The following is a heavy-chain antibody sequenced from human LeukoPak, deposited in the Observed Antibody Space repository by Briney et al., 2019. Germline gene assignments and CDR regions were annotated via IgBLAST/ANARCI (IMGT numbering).Heavy chain of an antibody. CDR2: ISYDGSNK. J-gene: IGHJ6*04. CDR3: ARDGRDGSGSYYNYYYGMDV. Sequence: GGSLRLSCAASGFTFSSYGMHWVRQAPGKGLEWVAVISYDGSNKYYADSVKGRFTISRDNAKNSLYLQMNSLRAEDTAVYYCARDGRDGSGSYYNYYYGMDVWGKGTTVTVSS. V-gene: IGHV3-30*03. CDR1: GFTFSSYG. D-gene: IGHD3-10*01.